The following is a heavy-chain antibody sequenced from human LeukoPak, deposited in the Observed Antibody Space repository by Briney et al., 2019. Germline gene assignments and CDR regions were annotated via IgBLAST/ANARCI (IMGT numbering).Heavy chain of an antibody. CDR1: GFTFSSYE. V-gene: IGHV3-48*03. J-gene: IGHJ4*02. Sequence: GGSLRLSCAASGFTFSSYEVNWVRQAPGKGLEWVSYISNSGSSIYYADSVKGRFTISRDNAKNSLYLQMNSLRAEDTAVYYCARDGHYGGNSVAVDYWGQGTLVTVSS. CDR2: ISNSGSSI. D-gene: IGHD4-23*01. CDR3: ARDGHYGGNSVAVDY.